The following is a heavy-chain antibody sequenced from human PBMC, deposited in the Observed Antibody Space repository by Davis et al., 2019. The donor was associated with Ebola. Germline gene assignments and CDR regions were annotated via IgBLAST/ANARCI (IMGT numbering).Heavy chain of an antibody. CDR2: FVPEDDAT. CDR1: GYTLTELS. J-gene: IGHJ4*02. D-gene: IGHD1-26*01. Sequence: AASVKVSCKVSGYTLTELSIHWVRQAPGKGLEWMGGFVPEDDATIYAQKFQGRVTMTEDTSTDTAHMEVRSLTSEDTAVYYCASVSLVEATIDYWGQGTLVNVTS. V-gene: IGHV1-24*01. CDR3: ASVSLVEATIDY.